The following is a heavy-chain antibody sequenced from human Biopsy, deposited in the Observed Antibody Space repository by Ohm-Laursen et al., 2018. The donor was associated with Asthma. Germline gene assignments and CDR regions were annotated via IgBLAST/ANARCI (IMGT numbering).Heavy chain of an antibody. CDR3: AKDFRGVAVAGDRGFDY. Sequence: GSLRLSCSAYGFTFSSSAMSWVRQAPGKGLERVSAITGSGGTTYYADSVRGRFTISRDKSKSTLFLQMDSLSAEDTAVYYCAKDFRGVAVAGDRGFDYWGQGTLVTVSS. CDR2: ITGSGGTT. V-gene: IGHV3-23*01. J-gene: IGHJ4*02. D-gene: IGHD6-19*01. CDR1: GFTFSSSA.